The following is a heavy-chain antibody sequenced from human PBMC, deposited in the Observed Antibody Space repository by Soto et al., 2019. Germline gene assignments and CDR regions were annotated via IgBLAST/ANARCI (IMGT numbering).Heavy chain of an antibody. CDR3: ARDKNVCWSLYNLAFED. V-gene: IGHV4-34*01. CDR1: GGSFSGYY. Sequence: SATLSLTCAVYGGSFSGYYWSWIRQPPGKGLEWIGEINHSGSTNYNPSLKSRVTISVDTSKNQFSLKLSSVTAADTAVYYCARDKNVCWSLYNLAFEDWGPGALV. CDR2: INHSGST. J-gene: IGHJ4*02. D-gene: IGHD3-16*01.